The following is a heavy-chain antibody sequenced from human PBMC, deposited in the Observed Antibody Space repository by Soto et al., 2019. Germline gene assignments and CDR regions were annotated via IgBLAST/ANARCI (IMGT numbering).Heavy chain of an antibody. V-gene: IGHV3-48*02. D-gene: IGHD2-21*02. CDR2: IRSDGTTI. J-gene: IGHJ4*02. Sequence: PGGSLRLSCAASGLPFSDNPMNWVRLAPGKGLEWVSHIRSDGTTIYYADSVKGRFTISRDNAKNSLYLHMNSLRDEDTAIYYCVRDHDFAFDTWGQGTLVTVSS. CDR1: GLPFSDNP. CDR3: VRDHDFAFDT.